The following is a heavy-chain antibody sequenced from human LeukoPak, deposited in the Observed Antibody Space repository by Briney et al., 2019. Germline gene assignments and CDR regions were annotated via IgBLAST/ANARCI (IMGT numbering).Heavy chain of an antibody. V-gene: IGHV4-34*01. D-gene: IGHD3-9*01. CDR2: INHSGST. CDR1: GGSFSGYY. J-gene: IGHJ4*02. Sequence: KPSETLSLTCAVYGGSFSGYYWSWIRQPPGKGLEWIGEINHSGSTNYNPSLKSRVTISVDTSKNQFSLKLSSVTAADTAVYYCARGRRLRYFDRLLSPLHYWGQGTLVTVSS. CDR3: ARGRRLRYFDRLLSPLHY.